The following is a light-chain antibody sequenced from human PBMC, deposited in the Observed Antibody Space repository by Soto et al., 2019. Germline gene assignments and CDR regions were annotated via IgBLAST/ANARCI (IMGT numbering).Light chain of an antibody. J-gene: IGLJ3*02. Sequence: QSVLTQPPSASGSPGQSVTISCTGTSSDVGGYNYVSWYQQHPGQAPKLMVYEVNKRPSGVPDRFSGSKSGNTASLTVSGRQAEDEADYYCSSYAGSVLFGGGTKVTVL. CDR1: SSDVGGYNY. CDR2: EVN. CDR3: SSYAGSVL. V-gene: IGLV2-8*01.